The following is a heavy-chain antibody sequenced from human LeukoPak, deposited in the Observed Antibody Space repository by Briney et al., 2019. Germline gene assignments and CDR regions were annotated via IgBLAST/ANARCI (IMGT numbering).Heavy chain of an antibody. J-gene: IGHJ4*02. Sequence: SDPLSLPCALYGRPFSGYYWRWLRQPPGKGLAWIGEINHSGNTNYTPSLKSRVTISLDTSKSQFSLKVRYVTGADTAVYYCARGLNDSWTVQICWGEGALVTVSS. CDR2: INHSGNT. D-gene: IGHD3-3*01. CDR1: GRPFSGYY. CDR3: ARGLNDSWTVQIC. V-gene: IGHV4-34*01.